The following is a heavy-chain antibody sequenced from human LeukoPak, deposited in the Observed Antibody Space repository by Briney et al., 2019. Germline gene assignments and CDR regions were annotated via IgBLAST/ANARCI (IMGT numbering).Heavy chain of an antibody. CDR3: AKGGGGGCASRLAD. V-gene: IGHV3-23*01. CDR2: ICGNNNGT. CDR1: GLTFSSYA. J-gene: IGHJ4*02. D-gene: IGHD2-15*01. Sequence: PGGSLRLSCAASGLTFSSYAMSWVRQAPGKGLEWVSSICGNNNGTYYADSVEGRFTISRDNSKNTLYLEMNSLRAEDTAVYYCAKGGGGGCASRLADWGQGTRVTVSS.